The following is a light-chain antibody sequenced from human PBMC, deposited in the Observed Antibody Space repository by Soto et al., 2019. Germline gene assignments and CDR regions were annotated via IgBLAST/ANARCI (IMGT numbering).Light chain of an antibody. V-gene: IGLV2-8*01. CDR3: SSYAGSNNLL. Sequence: QSALTQPPSASGSPGQSVTISCTGTNGDVGGYNYVSWYQQHPGKAPKLMIYEVTQRPSGVPDRFSGSKSGNTASLTVSGLQADEEADYYCSSYAGSNNLLFGGGTKLTVL. CDR2: EVT. CDR1: NGDVGGYNY. J-gene: IGLJ3*02.